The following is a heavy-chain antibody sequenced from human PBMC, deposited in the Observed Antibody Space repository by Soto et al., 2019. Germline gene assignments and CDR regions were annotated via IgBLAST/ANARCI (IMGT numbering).Heavy chain of an antibody. Sequence: SVKVSCKASGYTFTSYGISWVRQAPGQGLEWMGWIIPIFGTTNYAKKFQGRVTITADESTSTAYMELSSLRSEDTAVYYCARYASSGNNSVWYTFDPSGQGTLVTVSS. D-gene: IGHD6-19*01. CDR2: IIPIFGTT. CDR1: GYTFTSYG. V-gene: IGHV1-69*13. CDR3: ARYASSGNNSVWYTFDP. J-gene: IGHJ5*02.